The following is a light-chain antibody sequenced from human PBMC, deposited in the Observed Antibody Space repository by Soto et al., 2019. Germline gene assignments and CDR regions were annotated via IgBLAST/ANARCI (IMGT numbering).Light chain of an antibody. V-gene: IGKV1-5*03. CDR1: QSIGFW. J-gene: IGKJ1*01. Sequence: DIQLTQSPSTLSASVGDRVTLTCRASQSIGFWLAWYQQKAGKAPKLLSYKASSLESGVPARFSASGYGTEFPLTISRLQPDDFATYYCQQSNSHSFGPGTKVEIK. CDR2: KAS. CDR3: QQSNSHS.